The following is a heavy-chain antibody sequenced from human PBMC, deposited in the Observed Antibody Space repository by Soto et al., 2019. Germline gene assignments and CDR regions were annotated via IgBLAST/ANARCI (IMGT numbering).Heavy chain of an antibody. CDR3: AKDAGPLFNRGGRYYFDN. Sequence: GGSLRLSCAASGLTFDDYAMHWVRQAPGKGLEWVSGISWNSGSIGYADSVKGRFTISRDNAKNSLYLQMNSLRAEDTALYYCAKDAGPLFNRGGRYYFDNWGQGTLVTVSS. J-gene: IGHJ4*02. CDR1: GLTFDDYA. CDR2: ISWNSGSI. V-gene: IGHV3-9*01. D-gene: IGHD3-10*01.